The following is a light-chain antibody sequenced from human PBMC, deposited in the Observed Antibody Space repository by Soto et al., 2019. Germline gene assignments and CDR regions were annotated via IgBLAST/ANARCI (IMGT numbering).Light chain of an antibody. CDR3: VQGTHWPWT. CDR1: QSLIHSDGNTY. J-gene: IGKJ1*01. Sequence: DVVMTQSPLSLPVTLGQPASISCRSSQSLIHSDGNTYLSWFQQRPGQSPRRLIYEVSDRDSGVPDGFTGRGSGTDFALTISRVEAEDVGVYYCVQGTHWPWTFGQGTEVAIK. V-gene: IGKV2-30*02. CDR2: EVS.